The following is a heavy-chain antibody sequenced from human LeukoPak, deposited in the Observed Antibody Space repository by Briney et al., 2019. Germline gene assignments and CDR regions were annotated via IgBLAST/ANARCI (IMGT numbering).Heavy chain of an antibody. D-gene: IGHD2-2*01. J-gene: IGHJ3*02. CDR3: AKESYCSSTSCPQGAFDI. V-gene: IGHV3-23*01. CDR2: ISASGDTT. Sequence: GGSLRLSCAASGFTFSNSAMTWVRQSPGKGLEWVSDISASGDTTHYADSVKGRFTISRDNSKHTLYLQMNSLRAEDTAVYYCAKESYCSSTSCPQGAFDIWGQGTMVTVSS. CDR1: GFTFSNSA.